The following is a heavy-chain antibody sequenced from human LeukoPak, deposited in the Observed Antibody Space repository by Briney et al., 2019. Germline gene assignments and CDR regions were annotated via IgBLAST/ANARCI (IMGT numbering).Heavy chain of an antibody. CDR3: ARDEEIHSVTNVDY. CDR2: LNPSAGST. V-gene: IGHV1-46*01. J-gene: IGHJ4*02. Sequence: ASVTVSFKASGYTFIIYYIHWVRQAPGQGLEWMGILNPSAGSTTYAQKFQGRVSMTRDTSTSTVYMDLSSLTSEDTAVYYCARDEEIHSVTNVDYWGQGTLVTVSS. CDR1: GYTFIIYY. D-gene: IGHD4-17*01.